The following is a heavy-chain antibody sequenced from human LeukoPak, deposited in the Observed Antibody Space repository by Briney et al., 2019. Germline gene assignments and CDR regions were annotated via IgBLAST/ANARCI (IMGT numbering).Heavy chain of an antibody. CDR3: ARAYHVVVPAARENWFDP. V-gene: IGHV3-53*01. CDR2: IYSGGTT. Sequence: GGSLRLSCAASGSTVSSNYMTWVRQAPGKGPEWVSIIYSGGTTYYADSVKGRFTISRDSSKNTLYLQMSSLIAEDTAVYYCARAYHVVVPAARENWFDPWGQGTLVTVSS. CDR1: GSTVSSNY. D-gene: IGHD2-2*01. J-gene: IGHJ5*02.